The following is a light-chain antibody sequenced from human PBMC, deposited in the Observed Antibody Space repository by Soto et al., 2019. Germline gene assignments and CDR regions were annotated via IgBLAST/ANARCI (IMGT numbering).Light chain of an antibody. Sequence: VVMTQSPATLSVSPGERATLSCRASQSVGSNLAWYQQKPGQAPRLLIYGASTRATGIPARFSGSASGAEFTLTISSLQSEDFAVYHCQQYNDWPLTFGEGTKVHIK. CDR2: GAS. CDR1: QSVGSN. CDR3: QQYNDWPLT. J-gene: IGKJ4*01. V-gene: IGKV3-15*01.